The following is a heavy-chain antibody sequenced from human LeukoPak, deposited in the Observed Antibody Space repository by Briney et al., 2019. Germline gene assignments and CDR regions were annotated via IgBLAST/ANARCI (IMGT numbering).Heavy chain of an antibody. V-gene: IGHV1-24*01. CDR1: GYTFTGYY. D-gene: IGHD2-15*01. Sequence: ASVKVSCKASGYTFTGYYMHWVRQAPGKGLEWMGGFDPEDGETIYAQKFQGRVTMTEDTSTDTAYMEVSSLRSEDTAVYYCALGGGLRGWFDPWGQGTLVTVSS. CDR3: ALGGGLRGWFDP. J-gene: IGHJ5*02. CDR2: FDPEDGET.